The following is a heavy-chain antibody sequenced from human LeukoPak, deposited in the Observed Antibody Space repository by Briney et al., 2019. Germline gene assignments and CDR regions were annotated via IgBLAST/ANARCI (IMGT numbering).Heavy chain of an antibody. J-gene: IGHJ4*02. D-gene: IGHD1-26*01. CDR1: GFTFSSYE. CDR3: ARDPGGRWWELIAGFDY. CDR2: ISSSGSTI. V-gene: IGHV3-48*03. Sequence: GGSLRLSCAASGFTFSSYEMDWVRQAPGKGLEWVSYISSSGSTIYYADSAKGRFTISRDNAKNSLYLQMNSLRAEDTAVYYCARDPGGRWWELIAGFDYWGQGTLVTVSS.